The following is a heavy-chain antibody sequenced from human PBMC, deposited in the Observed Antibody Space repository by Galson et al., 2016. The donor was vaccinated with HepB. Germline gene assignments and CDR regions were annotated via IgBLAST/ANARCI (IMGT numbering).Heavy chain of an antibody. CDR3: AGGGYYDSWNGYHKETYYYYYGLDV. V-gene: IGHV1-69*13. J-gene: IGHJ6*02. CDR1: GGTFNTYV. Sequence: SVKVSCKASGGTFNTYVISWVRQAPGQGLEWMGGIIPISGPANYAQKFQGRVTITADASTNTAYMELSSLRSEDTAVYYCAGGGYYDSWNGYHKETYYYYYGLDVWGQGTTVTVSS. D-gene: IGHD3-3*01. CDR2: IIPISGPA.